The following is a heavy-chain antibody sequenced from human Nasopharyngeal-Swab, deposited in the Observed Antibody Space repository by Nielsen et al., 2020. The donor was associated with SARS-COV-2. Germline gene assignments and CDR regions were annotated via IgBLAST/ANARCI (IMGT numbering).Heavy chain of an antibody. V-gene: IGHV4-4*07. J-gene: IGHJ5*02. Sequence: ESLKISCTVSGGSISSYYWSWIRQPAGKGLEWIGRIYTSGSTNYNPSLKSRVTMSVDTSKNQFSLKLSSVTAADTAVYYCAREEGHWFDPWGQGTLVTVSS. CDR2: IYTSGST. CDR3: AREEGHWFDP. CDR1: GGSISSYY.